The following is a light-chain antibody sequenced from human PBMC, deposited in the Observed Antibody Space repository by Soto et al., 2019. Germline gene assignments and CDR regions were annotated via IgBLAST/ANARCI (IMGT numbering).Light chain of an antibody. CDR2: GAS. J-gene: IGKJ2*01. Sequence: EIVITQSPATLSVSPGERATLSCRASQSISTNLAWYQQKSGQAPRLLVYGASTRATGIPARFTGAGSRTQFTLTLSTLHSQDFAVYYCQHHSDWPPYTSGQGTKL. V-gene: IGKV3-15*01. CDR1: QSISTN. CDR3: QHHSDWPPYT.